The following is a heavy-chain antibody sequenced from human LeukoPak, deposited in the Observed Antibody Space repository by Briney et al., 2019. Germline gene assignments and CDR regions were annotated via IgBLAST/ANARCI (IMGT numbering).Heavy chain of an antibody. Sequence: ASVKVSCKASGYTFTGYYMNWVRQAPGRGLEWMGWINPNSGGTNYAQKFQGRVTMTRDTSISTAYMELRRLRSDATAVYYCATVKSQLLFPPTPNAFDIWGPGTMVTASS. CDR1: GYTFTGYY. D-gene: IGHD1-26*01. J-gene: IGHJ3*02. V-gene: IGHV1-2*02. CDR3: ATVKSQLLFPPTPNAFDI. CDR2: INPNSGGT.